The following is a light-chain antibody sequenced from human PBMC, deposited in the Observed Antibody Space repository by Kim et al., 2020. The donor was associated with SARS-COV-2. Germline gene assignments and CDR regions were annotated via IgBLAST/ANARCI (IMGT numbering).Light chain of an antibody. J-gene: IGLJ2*01. V-gene: IGLV2-8*01. Sequence: GQSITISCTGTCSGVGGYNYVSWYQQHPGKAPKLMIYEVSKRPSGVPDRFSGSKSGNTASLTVSGLQAEDEADYYCSSYAGSKNVVFGGGTKVTVL. CDR3: SSYAGSKNVV. CDR1: CSGVGGYNY. CDR2: EVS.